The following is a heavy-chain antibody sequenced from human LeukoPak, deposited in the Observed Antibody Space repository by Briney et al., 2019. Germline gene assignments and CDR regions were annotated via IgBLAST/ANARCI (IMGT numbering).Heavy chain of an antibody. CDR1: GYTFTSYA. CDR2: INTNTGNP. CDR3: AKDRRYCSGGSCYGPLIDAFDI. Sequence: ASVKVSCKASGYTFTSYAMNWVRQAPGQGLEWMGWINTNTGNPTYAQGFTGRFVFSLDTSVSTAYLQISSLKAEDTAVYYCAKDRRYCSGGSCYGPLIDAFDIWGQGTMVTVSS. D-gene: IGHD2-15*01. V-gene: IGHV7-4-1*02. J-gene: IGHJ3*02.